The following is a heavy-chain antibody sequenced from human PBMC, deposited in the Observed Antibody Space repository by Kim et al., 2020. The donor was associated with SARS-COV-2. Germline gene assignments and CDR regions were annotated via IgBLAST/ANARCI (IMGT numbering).Heavy chain of an antibody. CDR2: ISSSSSYT. J-gene: IGHJ4*02. Sequence: GGSLRLSCAASGFTFSDYYMSWIRQAPGKGLEWVSYISSSSSYTNYADSVKGRFTISRDNAKNSLYLQMNSLRAEDTAVYYCARGKVGGLGAFDYWGQGTLVTVSS. CDR3: ARGKVGGLGAFDY. V-gene: IGHV3-11*05. CDR1: GFTFSDYY. D-gene: IGHD3-3*01.